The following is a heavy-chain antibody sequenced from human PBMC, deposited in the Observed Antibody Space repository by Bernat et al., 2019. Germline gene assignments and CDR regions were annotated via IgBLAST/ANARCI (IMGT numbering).Heavy chain of an antibody. CDR3: AKLVSWFDKDAFEI. Sequence: EVQLLESGGGLVQPGGSLRLSCAASGFTFSSYAMSWVRQAPGKGLEWVAAISGSGGSTYYADSVKGRFTISRGNAKNTLYRQMNSLRAEDTAVYYCAKLVSWFDKDAFEIWGQGTMVTVSS. CDR1: GFTFSSYA. V-gene: IGHV3-23*01. D-gene: IGHD6-13*01. J-gene: IGHJ3*02. CDR2: ISGSGGST.